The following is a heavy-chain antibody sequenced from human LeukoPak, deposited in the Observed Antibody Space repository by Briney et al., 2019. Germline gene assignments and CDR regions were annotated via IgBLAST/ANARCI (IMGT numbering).Heavy chain of an antibody. J-gene: IGHJ3*02. CDR3: ARGHTLRFLEWLSVRASEENYGAFDI. Sequence: PSETLSLTCTVSGGSISPLYWGWIRQAPGKGLEFIGYIYYSGSTNFNPSLKSRVTLSVDTSKSQISLKLTSVTAADTAVYYCARGHTLRFLEWLSVRASEENYGAFDIWGQGTMVTVSS. D-gene: IGHD3-3*01. CDR1: GGSISPLY. V-gene: IGHV4-59*11. CDR2: IYYSGST.